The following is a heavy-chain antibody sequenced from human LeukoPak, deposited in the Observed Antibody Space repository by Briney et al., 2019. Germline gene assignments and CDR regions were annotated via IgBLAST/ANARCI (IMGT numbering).Heavy chain of an antibody. J-gene: IGHJ3*02. D-gene: IGHD3-22*01. CDR3: ARSRVYYYDSSGYPPLDAFDI. Sequence: SETLSLTCTVSGGSISSYYWSWIRQPPGEGLEWIGYIYYSGSTNYNPSLKSRVTISVDTSKNQFSLKLSSVTAADTAVYYCARSRVYYYDSSGYPPLDAFDIWGQGTMVTVSS. V-gene: IGHV4-59*01. CDR1: GGSISSYY. CDR2: IYYSGST.